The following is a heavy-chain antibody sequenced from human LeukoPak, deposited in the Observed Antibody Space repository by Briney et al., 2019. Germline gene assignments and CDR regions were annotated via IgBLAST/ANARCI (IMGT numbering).Heavy chain of an antibody. CDR2: IKQDGSEK. CDR1: GFTFSSHW. J-gene: IGHJ6*02. Sequence: GGSLRLSCEASGFTFSSHWMSWVRQAPGKGLEWVAIIKQDGSEKDYVDSVTGRFTISRDNAKNSLYLQTNSLRDEDTAVYYWARDTSAWRYGMDVWGQGTLLTVSS. CDR3: ARDTSAWRYGMDV. V-gene: IGHV3-7*01. D-gene: IGHD6-19*01.